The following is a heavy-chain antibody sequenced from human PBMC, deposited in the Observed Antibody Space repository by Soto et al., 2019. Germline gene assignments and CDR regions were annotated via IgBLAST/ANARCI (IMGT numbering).Heavy chain of an antibody. J-gene: IGHJ4*02. V-gene: IGHV3-30-3*01. Sequence: PRGSLRLSCAASGFTLSIYSMHWVRHAPGKGLDWVAAMSFDGTSKYFADSVMGRFTISRDISKNTLSLQMNSLGAEDSAVYYCARGRSVTNYDDFVYWGQGALVTV. CDR3: ARGRSVTNYDDFVY. CDR2: MSFDGTSK. D-gene: IGHD3-3*01. CDR1: GFTLSIYS.